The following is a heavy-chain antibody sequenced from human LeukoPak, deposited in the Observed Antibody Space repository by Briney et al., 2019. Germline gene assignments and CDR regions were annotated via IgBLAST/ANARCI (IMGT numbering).Heavy chain of an antibody. CDR3: ARHQRDPRNWFDP. Sequence: SETLSLTCTVSGGSISSYYWSWIRQPPGKGLEWIGYIYYSGSTNYNPSLKSRVTISVDTSKNQFSLKLSSVTAADTAVYYCARHQRDPRNWFDPWGQGTLVTVSS. CDR1: GGSISSYY. CDR2: IYYSGST. V-gene: IGHV4-59*08. J-gene: IGHJ5*02.